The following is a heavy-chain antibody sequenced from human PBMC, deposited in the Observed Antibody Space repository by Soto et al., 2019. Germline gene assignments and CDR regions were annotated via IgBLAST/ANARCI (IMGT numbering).Heavy chain of an antibody. V-gene: IGHV3-74*01. CDR2: INSDGSST. CDR1: GFTFSSYW. D-gene: IGHD6-13*01. CDR3: ARGLRIAAAGYLLGFDY. Sequence: EVQLVESGGGLVQPGGSLRLSCAASGFTFSSYWMHWVRQAPGKGLVWVSRINSDGSSTSYADSVKGRFTISRDNAKNTLYLQMNSLRAEGTAVYYCARGLRIAAAGYLLGFDYWGQGTLVTVSS. J-gene: IGHJ4*02.